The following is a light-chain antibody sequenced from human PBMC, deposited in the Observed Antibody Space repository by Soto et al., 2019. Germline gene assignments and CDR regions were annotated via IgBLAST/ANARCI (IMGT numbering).Light chain of an antibody. CDR1: QSISTY. CDR3: QQSYDMPWT. CDR2: AAY. V-gene: IGKV1-39*01. J-gene: IGKJ1*01. Sequence: DIQMTQSPSSLSASVGDTVTITCRASQSISTYLTWYQQKPGKAPKLLIYAAYTLQSGVPSRFSGSGSGTDFTLTISILQPEDFAAYYCQQSYDMPWTFGQGTKVEIK.